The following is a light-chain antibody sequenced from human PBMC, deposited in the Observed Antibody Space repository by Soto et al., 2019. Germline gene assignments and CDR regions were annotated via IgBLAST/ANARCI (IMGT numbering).Light chain of an antibody. J-gene: IGLJ2*01. V-gene: IGLV2-14*01. Sequence: QSALTQPASVSGSPGQSITISCTGTSSDVGGHNFVSWYQQHPDKAPKLMIYEVSNRPSGVSNRFSGSKSDNTASLTISGLQAGDEADYYCNSYTSRHTVVFGGGTKVTVL. CDR3: NSYTSRHTVV. CDR1: SSDVGGHNF. CDR2: EVS.